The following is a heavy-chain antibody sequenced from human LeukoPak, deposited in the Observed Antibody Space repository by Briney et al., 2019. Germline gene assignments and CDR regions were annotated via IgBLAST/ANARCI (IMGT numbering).Heavy chain of an antibody. D-gene: IGHD1-26*01. J-gene: IGHJ4*02. Sequence: GGSLRLSCAASGFTFSSYAMGWARQAPGKGLEWVSAISGSGGSTYYADSVKGRFTISRDNSKNTLYLQMNSLRAEDTAVYYCAKDRLNSGSYLIVDYWGQGTLVTVSS. CDR1: GFTFSSYA. CDR3: AKDRLNSGSYLIVDY. CDR2: ISGSGGST. V-gene: IGHV3-23*01.